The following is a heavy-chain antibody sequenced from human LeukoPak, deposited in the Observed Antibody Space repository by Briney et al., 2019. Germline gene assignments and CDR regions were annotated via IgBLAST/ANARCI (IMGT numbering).Heavy chain of an antibody. CDR1: GFTVSSNY. V-gene: IGHV3-53*01. Sequence: GGSLRLSCAASGFTVSSNYMSWVRQAPGKGLEWVSVIYSGGSTYYADSVKGRFTISRDNSKNTLYLQMNSLRAEDTAVYYCARDRRGSSYYYDSSGYPGYYYYYYMDVWGKGTTVTVSS. CDR3: ARDRRGSSYYYDSSGYPGYYYYYYMDV. J-gene: IGHJ6*03. D-gene: IGHD3-22*01. CDR2: IYSGGST.